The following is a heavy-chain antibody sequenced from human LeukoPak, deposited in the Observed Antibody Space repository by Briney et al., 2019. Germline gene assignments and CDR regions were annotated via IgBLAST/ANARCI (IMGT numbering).Heavy chain of an antibody. Sequence: HLGGSLRLSCAASGFTFSSYAMSWVRQAPGKGLEWVPAIGGSGDTTYYADSVKGRVTISRDNSKNTLYLQMNSLRDEDTALYYCAKRALGSFYYFDYWGQGALVTVSS. CDR1: GFTFSSYA. V-gene: IGHV3-23*01. CDR3: AKRALGSFYYFDY. CDR2: IGGSGDTT. J-gene: IGHJ4*02.